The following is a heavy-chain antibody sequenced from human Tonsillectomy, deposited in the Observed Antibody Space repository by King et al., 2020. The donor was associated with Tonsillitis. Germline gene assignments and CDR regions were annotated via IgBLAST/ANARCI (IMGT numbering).Heavy chain of an antibody. D-gene: IGHD6-13*01. J-gene: IGHJ4*02. Sequence: VQLVESGGGVVQPGRSLRLSCAASGFIFSNYGFYWVRQAPGKGLEWVAIISYDGSNKYYADSVKGRFTISRDNSKNTLYLQMNSLRAEDTAVYYCAKEADEAAAGTKFTDYWGQGTLDTVSS. CDR3: AKEADEAAAGTKFTDY. V-gene: IGHV3-30*18. CDR2: ISYDGSNK. CDR1: GFIFSNYG.